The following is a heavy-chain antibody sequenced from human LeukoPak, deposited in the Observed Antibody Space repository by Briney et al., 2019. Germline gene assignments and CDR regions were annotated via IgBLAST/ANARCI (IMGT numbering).Heavy chain of an antibody. CDR3: ARDLYYYDSSGCYGSSLDYYYYMDV. J-gene: IGHJ6*03. CDR2: INPSGGST. CDR1: GYTFTSYY. V-gene: IGHV1-46*01. Sequence: ASVKVSCKASGYTFTSYYMHWVRQAPGQGLEWMGIINPSGGSTNYAQKFQGRVTMTRDMSTSTVYMELSSLRSEDTAVYYCARDLYYYDSSGCYGSSLDYYYYMDVWGKGTTVTVSS. D-gene: IGHD3-22*01.